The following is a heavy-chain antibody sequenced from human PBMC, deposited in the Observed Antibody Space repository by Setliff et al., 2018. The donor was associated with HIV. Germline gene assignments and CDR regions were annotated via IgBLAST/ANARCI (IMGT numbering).Heavy chain of an antibody. D-gene: IGHD3-3*01. V-gene: IGHV3-30*04. CDR3: ARAILLEWLFNGFDI. CDR2: ISYDGSNK. CDR1: GFTFSSYA. Sequence: SCAASGFTFSSYAMHWVRQAPGKGLEWVAVISYDGSNKYYADSVKGRFTISRDNSKNTLYLQMNSLRTEDTAVYYCARAILLEWLFNGFDIWGQGTMVTVSS. J-gene: IGHJ3*02.